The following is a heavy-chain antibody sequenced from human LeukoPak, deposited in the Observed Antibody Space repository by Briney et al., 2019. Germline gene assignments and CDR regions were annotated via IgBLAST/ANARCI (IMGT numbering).Heavy chain of an antibody. D-gene: IGHD6-13*01. Sequence: GRSLRLSCAASGFTFNNYGMHWVRQAPGKGLEWVANIDQGGSVRNYMDSLKGRCTISRDNAKKSLYLEINSLRADDTAVYYCARDPESSSFDLWGRGALVTVSS. CDR1: GFTFNNYG. J-gene: IGHJ4*02. CDR3: ARDPESSSFDL. V-gene: IGHV3-7*01. CDR2: IDQGGSVR.